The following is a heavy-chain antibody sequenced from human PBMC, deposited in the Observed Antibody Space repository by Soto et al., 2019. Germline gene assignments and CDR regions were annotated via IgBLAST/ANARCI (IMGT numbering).Heavy chain of an antibody. D-gene: IGHD3-10*01. J-gene: IGHJ5*02. CDR3: ARDRVYYGSGTTGCFDP. CDR1: GFTLSNYA. Sequence: QVQVVESGGGVVQPGRSLRLSCAASGFTLSNYAMHWVRQAPGKGLEWVAVTSYDGSNKYYADSVKGRFTISTDNAINTLYLQMNSLRAEDTAVYYCARDRVYYGSGTTGCFDPWGQGTLVTVSS. CDR2: TSYDGSNK. V-gene: IGHV3-30-3*01.